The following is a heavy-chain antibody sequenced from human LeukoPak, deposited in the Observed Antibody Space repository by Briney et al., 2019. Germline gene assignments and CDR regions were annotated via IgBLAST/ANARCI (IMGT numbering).Heavy chain of an antibody. CDR3: ARDPGGWYNDY. D-gene: IGHD1-14*01. CDR1: GFTFSSYA. Sequence: PGGSLRLSCAASGFTFSSYAMNWVRQAPGKGLEWVSYISSSSSTIYYADSVKGRFTISRDNAKNSLYLQMNSLRAEDTAVYYCARDPGGWYNDYWGQGTLVTVSS. J-gene: IGHJ4*02. V-gene: IGHV3-48*01. CDR2: ISSSSSTI.